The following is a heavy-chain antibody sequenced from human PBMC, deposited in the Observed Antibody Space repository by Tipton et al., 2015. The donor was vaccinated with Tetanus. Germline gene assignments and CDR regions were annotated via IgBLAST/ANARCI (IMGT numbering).Heavy chain of an antibody. J-gene: IGHJ4*02. CDR3: ARVPTNPLAVDRPTDY. D-gene: IGHD6-19*01. CDR1: GYTFNTFG. CDR2: ISVYNGNT. Sequence: QLVQSGPEVKKPRASVKVSCKASGYTFNTFGISWVRQAPGQGLEWIGWISVYNGNTNYGQNVQGRVTMTTDTPTSTAYMELRSLRSDDTAVYYCARVPTNPLAVDRPTDYWGQGTLVTVSS. V-gene: IGHV1-18*01.